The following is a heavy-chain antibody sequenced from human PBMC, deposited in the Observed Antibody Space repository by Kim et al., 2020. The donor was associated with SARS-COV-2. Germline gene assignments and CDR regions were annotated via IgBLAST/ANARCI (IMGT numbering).Heavy chain of an antibody. CDR2: INHSGST. CDR1: GGSFSGYY. CDR3: ARELYGSGSYTLDY. V-gene: IGHV4-34*01. Sequence: SETLSLTCAVYGGSFSGYYWSWIRQPPGKGLEWIGEINHSGSTNYNPSLKSRVTISVDTSKNQFSLKLSSVTAADTAVYYCARELYGSGSYTLDYWGQGTLVTVSS. J-gene: IGHJ4*02. D-gene: IGHD3-10*01.